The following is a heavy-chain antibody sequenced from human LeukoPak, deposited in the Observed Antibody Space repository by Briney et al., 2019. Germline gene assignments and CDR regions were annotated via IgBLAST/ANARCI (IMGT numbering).Heavy chain of an antibody. CDR1: GYTFTGYY. D-gene: IGHD6-19*01. CDR2: INPNSGGT. CDR3: ATLSSGWAFDY. J-gene: IGHJ4*02. V-gene: IGHV1-2*02. Sequence: ASVKVSCKASGYTFTGYYMHWVRQAPGQGLEWMGWINPNSGGTNYAQKFQGRVTMTRDTSISTAYMELSGLRSDDTAVYYCATLSSGWAFDYWGQETLVTVSS.